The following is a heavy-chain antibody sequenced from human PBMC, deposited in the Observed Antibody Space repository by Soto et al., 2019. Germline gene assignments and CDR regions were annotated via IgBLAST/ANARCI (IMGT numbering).Heavy chain of an antibody. CDR2: IWYDGSNK. V-gene: IGHV3-33*01. Sequence: QVQLVESGGGVVQPGRSLRLSCAASGFTFSSYGMHWVRQAPGKGLEWVAVIWYDGSNKYYADSVKGRFTISRDNSKNMLYLQMNSLRAEDTAVYYCARGGVTTVTTTDAFDIWGQGTMVTVSS. CDR1: GFTFSSYG. J-gene: IGHJ3*02. CDR3: ARGGVTTVTTTDAFDI. D-gene: IGHD4-17*01.